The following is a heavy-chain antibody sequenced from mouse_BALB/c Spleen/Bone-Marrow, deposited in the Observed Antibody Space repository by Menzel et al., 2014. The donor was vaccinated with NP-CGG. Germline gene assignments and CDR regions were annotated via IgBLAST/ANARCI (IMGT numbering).Heavy chain of an antibody. CDR1: GYTLTSYW. CDR2: IYPGNTDT. V-gene: IGHV1-5*01. D-gene: IGHD2-4*01. Sequence: EAQLVESGTIPARPGDSVMMSCKAPGYTLTSYWMHWVKQRPGQGLEWVGAIYPGNTDTNYNQKFKGKAKLTAVTSTSTAYMELSSLTNADSAVYYCTSRGITTGGLDYWGQGTPLTVSS. J-gene: IGHJ2*01. CDR3: TSRGITTGGLDY.